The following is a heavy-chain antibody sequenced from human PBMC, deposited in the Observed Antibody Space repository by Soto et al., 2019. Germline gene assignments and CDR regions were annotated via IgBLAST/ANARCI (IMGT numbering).Heavy chain of an antibody. V-gene: IGHV1-3*01. CDR1: GYTFTSYA. D-gene: IGHD2-15*01. CDR2: INAGNGNT. J-gene: IGHJ4*02. CDR3: ASLVDCSGGSCYRVDY. Sequence: VKVSCKASGYTFTSYAMHWVRQAPGQRLEWMGWINAGNGNTKYSQKFQGRVTITRDTSASTAYMELSSLRSEDTAVYYCASLVDCSGGSCYRVDYWGQGTLVTVSS.